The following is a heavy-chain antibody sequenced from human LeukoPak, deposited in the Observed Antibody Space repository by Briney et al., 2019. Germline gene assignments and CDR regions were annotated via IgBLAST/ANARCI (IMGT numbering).Heavy chain of an antibody. D-gene: IGHD6-13*01. CDR2: IIPIFGTA. CDR1: GGTFTSYA. J-gene: IGHJ6*02. V-gene: IGHV1-69*13. Sequence: SVKVSCKASGGTFTSYAISWVRQAPGQGLEWMGGIIPIFGTANYAQKFQGRVTITADESTGAAYMELSSLRSEDTAVYYCATAAGTFYNYYGMDVWGQGTTVTVSS. CDR3: ATAAGTFYNYYGMDV.